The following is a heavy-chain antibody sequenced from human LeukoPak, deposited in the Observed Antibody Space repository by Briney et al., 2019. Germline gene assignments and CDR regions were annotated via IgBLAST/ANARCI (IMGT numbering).Heavy chain of an antibody. V-gene: IGHV3-23*01. Sequence: GGSLRLSCAASGFTFSTYTMNWVRQAPGKGLEWVSGITNSGGTTLYADSVKGRFTVSRDNSQNTLYLQMNSLTAEDSAVYYCAKKLISAAGTSVLDHWGQGMLVIVS. CDR3: AKKLISAAGTSVLDH. CDR1: GFTFSTYT. CDR2: ITNSGGTT. J-gene: IGHJ4*02. D-gene: IGHD6-13*01.